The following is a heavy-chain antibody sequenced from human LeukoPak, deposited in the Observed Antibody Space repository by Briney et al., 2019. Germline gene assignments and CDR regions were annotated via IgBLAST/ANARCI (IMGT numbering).Heavy chain of an antibody. J-gene: IGHJ6*03. D-gene: IGHD3-3*01. CDR1: GFTFSSYW. CDR3: ARSSRQIFGVVIVGDPYYCYYMDV. V-gene: IGHV3-7*01. CDR2: IKQDGSEK. Sequence: GGSLRLSCAASGFTFSSYWMSWVRQAPGKGLEWVANIKQDGSEKYYVDSVKGRFTISRDNAKNSLYLQMNSLRAEDTAVYYCARSSRQIFGVVIVGDPYYCYYMDVWGKGTTVTVSS.